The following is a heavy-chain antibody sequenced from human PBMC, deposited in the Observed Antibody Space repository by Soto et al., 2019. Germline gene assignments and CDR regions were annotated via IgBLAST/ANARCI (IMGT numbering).Heavy chain of an antibody. V-gene: IGHV3-30*18. CDR2: ISYDGSNK. CDR3: AKDEGYDYYGMDV. CDR1: GFTFSSYG. Sequence: QVQLVESGGGVVQPGRSLRLSCAASGFTFSSYGMHWVRQAPGKGLEWVAVISYDGSNKYYADSVKGRFTISRDNSKNTLYLQMNSLRAEDTAVYYCAKDEGYDYYGMDVWGQGTTVTVSS. J-gene: IGHJ6*02.